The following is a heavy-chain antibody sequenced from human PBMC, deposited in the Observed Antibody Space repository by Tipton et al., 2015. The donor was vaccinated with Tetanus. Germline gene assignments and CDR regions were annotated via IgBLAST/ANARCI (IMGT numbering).Heavy chain of an antibody. CDR2: IYYSGST. J-gene: IGHJ3*02. Sequence: TLSLTCTIPGGSFGNFYWAWIRQPPGRGLEWIGYIYYSGSTNYDPSLKSRVTISLDTSKNQFSLKMSSVTAADTAMYYCARVWFGDLFGVGAFDIWGQGTMVTVSS. CDR3: ARVWFGDLFGVGAFDI. V-gene: IGHV4-59*01. CDR1: GGSFGNFY. D-gene: IGHD3-10*01.